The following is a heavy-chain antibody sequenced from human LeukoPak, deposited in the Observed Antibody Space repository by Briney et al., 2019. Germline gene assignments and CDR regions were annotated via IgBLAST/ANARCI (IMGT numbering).Heavy chain of an antibody. D-gene: IGHD1-26*01. V-gene: IGHV4-30-4*08. CDR2: IYYSGST. J-gene: IGHJ2*01. CDR3: ARDPDSGYFDL. Sequence: SWIRQPPGKGLEWIGYIYYSGSTYYNPSLKSRVTISVDTSKNQFSLKLSSVTAADTAVYYCARDPDSGYFDLWGRGTLVTVSS.